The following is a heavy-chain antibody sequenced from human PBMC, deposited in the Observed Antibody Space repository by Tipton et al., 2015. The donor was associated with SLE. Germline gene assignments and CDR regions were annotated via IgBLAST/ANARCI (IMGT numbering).Heavy chain of an antibody. CDR1: GGSFSGYY. Sequence: TLSLTCAVYGGSFSGYYWSWIRQPPGKGLEWIGEINHSGSTNYNPSLKSRVTISVDTSKNQFSLKLSSVTAADTAVYYCARVRMATIGGIGYWGQGTLVTVSS. J-gene: IGHJ4*02. V-gene: IGHV4-34*01. CDR2: INHSGST. CDR3: ARVRMATIGGIGY. D-gene: IGHD5-24*01.